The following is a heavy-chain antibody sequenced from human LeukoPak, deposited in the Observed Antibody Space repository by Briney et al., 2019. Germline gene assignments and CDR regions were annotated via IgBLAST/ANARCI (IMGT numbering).Heavy chain of an antibody. D-gene: IGHD4-17*01. CDR2: MTSSGAGT. J-gene: IGHJ4*02. Sequence: GGSLRLSCAASTFTFSTYWMTWVRQAPGKGLEWVSTMTSSGAGTYYADSVKGRFTISRDNSKNTLYLQMNSLRAEDTAVYYCAKSMATVTTYIDYWGQGTLVTVSS. V-gene: IGHV3-23*01. CDR1: TFTFSTYW. CDR3: AKSMATVTTYIDY.